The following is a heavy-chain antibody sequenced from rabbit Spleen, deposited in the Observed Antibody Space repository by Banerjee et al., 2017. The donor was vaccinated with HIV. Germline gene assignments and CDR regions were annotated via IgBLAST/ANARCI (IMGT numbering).Heavy chain of an antibody. CDR1: GFDFSNYG. J-gene: IGHJ4*01. D-gene: IGHD4-2*01. CDR3: ARDSAGREDFNL. Sequence: QEQLVESGGGLIQPGGSLKLSCKASGFDFSNYGVSWVRQAPGKGLEWIGYIEPIFGNTYYANWVNGRFTIFSHNAQNTLYLQLNSLTAADTATYFCARDSAGREDFNLWGQGTLVTVS. V-gene: IGHV1S47*01. CDR2: IEPIFGNT.